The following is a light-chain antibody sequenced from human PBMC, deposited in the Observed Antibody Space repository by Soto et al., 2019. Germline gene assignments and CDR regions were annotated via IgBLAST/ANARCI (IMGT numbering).Light chain of an antibody. CDR2: DVS. V-gene: IGLV2-11*01. CDR3: CSYAGRDTLYV. CDR1: STDVGGYNY. Sequence: SSLTQPRSVSGSPGQSVTISCTGTSTDVGGYNYVSWYQQHPGKVPKLMLYDVSKRPSGVPDRLSGSKSGNTASLTISGLQAEDEADYYCCSYAGRDTLYVFGSGTKVTVL. J-gene: IGLJ1*01.